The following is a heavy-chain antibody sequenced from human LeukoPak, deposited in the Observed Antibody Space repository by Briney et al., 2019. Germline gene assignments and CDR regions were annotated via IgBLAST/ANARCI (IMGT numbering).Heavy chain of an antibody. Sequence: GGSLRLSCAASGFSFDDYGMSWVRQAPGKGLEWVSGINWNGDSTGYADSVKGRFTISRDSAKNSLYLQMNSLRAEDTAVYYCARGPSGYHNTGGQGTLVTVSS. V-gene: IGHV3-20*04. CDR1: GFSFDDYG. D-gene: IGHD5-12*01. CDR2: INWNGDST. J-gene: IGHJ4*02. CDR3: ARGPSGYHNT.